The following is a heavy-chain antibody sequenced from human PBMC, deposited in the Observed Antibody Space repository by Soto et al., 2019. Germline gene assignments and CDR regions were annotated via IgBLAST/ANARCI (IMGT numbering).Heavy chain of an antibody. J-gene: IGHJ5*02. D-gene: IGHD3-3*01. Sequence: KAGGSLRLSCAASGFTFSDYYMSWIRQAPGKGEWVSYISSSGSTIYYADSVKGRFTISRDNAKNSLYLQMNSLRAEDTAVYYCARDFWSGYYIRNWFDPWGQGTLVTVSS. CDR1: GFTFSDYY. CDR2: ISSSGSTI. V-gene: IGHV3-11*01. CDR3: ARDFWSGYYIRNWFDP.